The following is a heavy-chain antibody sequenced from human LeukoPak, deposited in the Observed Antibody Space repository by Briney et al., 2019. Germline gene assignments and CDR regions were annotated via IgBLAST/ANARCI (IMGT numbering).Heavy chain of an antibody. D-gene: IGHD3-22*01. CDR3: ARDGNYYDSSGYYYVPNY. CDR2: IIPIFGTA. Sequence: GASVKVSCKASGGTFSSYAISWVRQAPGQGLEWMGGIIPIFGTANYAQKFQGRVTITADKSTSTAYMELSSLRSEDTAVYYCARDGNYYDSSGYYYVPNYWGQGTLVTVSS. J-gene: IGHJ4*02. CDR1: GGTFSSYA. V-gene: IGHV1-69*06.